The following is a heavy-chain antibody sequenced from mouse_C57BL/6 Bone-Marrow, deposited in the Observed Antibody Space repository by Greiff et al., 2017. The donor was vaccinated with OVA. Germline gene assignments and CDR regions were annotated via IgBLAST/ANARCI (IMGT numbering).Heavy chain of an antibody. D-gene: IGHD2-1*01. V-gene: IGHV1-64*01. CDR1: GYTFTSYW. J-gene: IGHJ4*01. CDR3: ASRNYSYYYAMDY. Sequence: QVQLQQPGAELVKPGASVKLSCKASGYTFTSYWMHWVKQRPGQGLEWIGMIHPNSGSTNYNEKFKSKATLTVDKSSSTAYMQLSSLTSEDSAVYYCASRNYSYYYAMDYWGQGTSVTVSS. CDR2: IHPNSGST.